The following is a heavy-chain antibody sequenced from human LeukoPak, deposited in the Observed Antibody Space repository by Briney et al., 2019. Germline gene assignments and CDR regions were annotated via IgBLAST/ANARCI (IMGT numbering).Heavy chain of an antibody. Sequence: SETLSLTCTVSGGSISSSSYYWGWIRQPPGTGLEWMGSIYYTGSTYYNPSLKSRVTISVDTSKNQFSLKLSSVTAADTAVYYCASPLGGLELRWGFDPWGQGTLVTVSS. D-gene: IGHD1-7*01. CDR1: GGSISSSSYY. J-gene: IGHJ5*02. CDR3: ASPLGGLELRWGFDP. CDR2: IYYTGST. V-gene: IGHV4-39*01.